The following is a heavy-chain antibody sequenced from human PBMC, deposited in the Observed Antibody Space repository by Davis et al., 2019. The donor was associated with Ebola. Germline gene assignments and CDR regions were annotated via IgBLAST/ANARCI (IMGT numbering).Heavy chain of an antibody. CDR3: ARVELDYYYDSSGYSAGDAFDI. CDR1: GYTFTSYY. V-gene: IGHV1-46*01. D-gene: IGHD3-22*01. CDR2: INPSGGST. Sequence: ASVKVSCKASGYTFTSYYMHWVRQAPGQGLEWMGIINPSGGSTSYAQKFQGRVTMTRDTSTSTVYMELSSLRSEDTAVYYCARVELDYYYDSSGYSAGDAFDIWGQGTMVTVSS. J-gene: IGHJ3*02.